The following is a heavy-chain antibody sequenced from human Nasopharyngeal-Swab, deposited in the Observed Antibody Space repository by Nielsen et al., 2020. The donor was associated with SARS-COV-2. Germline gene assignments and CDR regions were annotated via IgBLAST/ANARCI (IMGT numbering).Heavy chain of an antibody. J-gene: IGHJ4*02. CDR3: ARKNQLVRPFAY. Sequence: ASVKVSCKTSGYTFSDYFLHWVREAPGQGLEWMGRLNPNTGVANYAQKFQGRVTMTRDTSLSTGYMELSSLRSDDTAVYYCARKNQLVRPFAYWGQGTLVTVSS. V-gene: IGHV1-2*06. CDR2: LNPNTGVA. D-gene: IGHD6-6*01. CDR1: GYTFSDYF.